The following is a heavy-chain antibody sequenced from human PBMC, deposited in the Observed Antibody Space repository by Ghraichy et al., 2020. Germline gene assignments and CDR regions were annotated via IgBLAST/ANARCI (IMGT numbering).Heavy chain of an antibody. D-gene: IGHD3-3*01. J-gene: IGHJ4*02. V-gene: IGHV4-39*01. CDR3: ARGSRILRFLEWDY. CDR1: GDSISSSNYY. CDR2: IYYSGST. Sequence: SETLSLTCTVSGDSISSSNYYWGWIRQPPGKGLEWIASIYYSGSTYYNPSLKRRVSISVDTSKNQFSLKLSSVTAADTAVYYCARGSRILRFLEWDYWGQGTLVTVSS.